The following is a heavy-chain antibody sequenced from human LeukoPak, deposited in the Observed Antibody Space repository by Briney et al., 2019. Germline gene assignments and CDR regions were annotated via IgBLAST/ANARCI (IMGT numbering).Heavy chain of an antibody. CDR1: GGSFSGYY. CDR2: INHSGST. CDR3: ARGPGSGYGGDFDY. D-gene: IGHD4-23*01. Sequence: SETLSLTCAVYGGSFSGYYWSWIRQPPGKGLEWNGGINHSGSTNYNPSLKSRVTISVDTSKNQFSLKLSSVTAADTAVYYCARGPGSGYGGDFDYWGQGTLVTVSS. J-gene: IGHJ4*02. V-gene: IGHV4-34*01.